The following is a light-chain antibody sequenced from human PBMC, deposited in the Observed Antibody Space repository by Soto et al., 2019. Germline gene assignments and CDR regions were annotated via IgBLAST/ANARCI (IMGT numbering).Light chain of an antibody. Sequence: IQVTQSPSSLSASVGDRVTITCRASQGIIDYLGWYQQKPGKAPKLLIYAASRLQSGVPSRFSGSGFGTDFTLTISGLQPEYFATYYCHQVNSYPHTLGQGTKLEIK. J-gene: IGKJ2*01. CDR2: AAS. CDR1: QGIIDY. CDR3: HQVNSYPHT. V-gene: IGKV1-9*01.